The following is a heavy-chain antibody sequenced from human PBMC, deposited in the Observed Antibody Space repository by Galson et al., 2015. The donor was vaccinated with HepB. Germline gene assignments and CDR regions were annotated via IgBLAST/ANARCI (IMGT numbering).Heavy chain of an antibody. CDR1: GFTFSSYG. CDR3: ARDDEMYYFDY. V-gene: IGHV3-33*01. Sequence: SLRLSCAASGFTFSSYGMHWVRQAPGKGLEWVAVIWYDGSNKYYADSVKGRFTISRDNSKNTLYLQMNSLRAEDTAVYYCARDDEMYYFDYWGQGTLVTVSS. D-gene: IGHD5-24*01. J-gene: IGHJ4*02. CDR2: IWYDGSNK.